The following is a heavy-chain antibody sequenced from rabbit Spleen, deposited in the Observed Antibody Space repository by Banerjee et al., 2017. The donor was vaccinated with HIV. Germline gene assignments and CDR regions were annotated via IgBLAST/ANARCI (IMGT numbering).Heavy chain of an antibody. CDR2: INIVTGKA. CDR3: ARDLVAVIGWNFNL. Sequence: QSLEESGGGLVQPEGSLTLTCKASGFSFSSDYYICWVRQAPGKGLEWIACINIVTGKAVYASWAKGRFIMSRISSTTVTLQMTSLTAADTATYFCARDLVAVIGWNFNLWGPGTLVTVS. CDR1: GFSFSSDYY. J-gene: IGHJ4*01. D-gene: IGHD1-1*01. V-gene: IGHV1S40*01.